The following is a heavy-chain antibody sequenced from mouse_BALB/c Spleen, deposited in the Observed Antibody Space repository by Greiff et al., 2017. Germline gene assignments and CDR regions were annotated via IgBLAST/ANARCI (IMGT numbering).Heavy chain of an antibody. CDR3: ARGNRGYAMDY. CDR2: INPSTGYT. J-gene: IGHJ4*01. Sequence: QVQLQQSGAELAKPGASVKMSCKASGYTFTSYWMQWVKQRPGQGLEWIGYINPSTGYTEYNQKFKDKATLTADKSSSTAYMQLSSLTSEDSAVYYCARGNRGYAMDYWGQGTSVTVSS. D-gene: IGHD2-1*01. CDR1: GYTFTSYW. V-gene: IGHV1-7*01.